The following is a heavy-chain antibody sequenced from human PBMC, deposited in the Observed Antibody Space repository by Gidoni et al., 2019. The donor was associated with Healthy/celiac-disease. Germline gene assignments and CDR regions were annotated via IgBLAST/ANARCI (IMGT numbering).Heavy chain of an antibody. D-gene: IGHD1-26*01. Sequence: QVQLQESGPGLVKPSETLSLTCTVSGGSISSYYWSWIRQPPGKGLEWIGYIYYSGSTNYNPSLKSRVTISVDTSKNQFSLKLSSVTAADTAVYYCARLTWELRFDYWGQGTLVTVSS. CDR3: ARLTWELRFDY. J-gene: IGHJ4*02. CDR1: GGSISSYY. CDR2: IYYSGST. V-gene: IGHV4-59*08.